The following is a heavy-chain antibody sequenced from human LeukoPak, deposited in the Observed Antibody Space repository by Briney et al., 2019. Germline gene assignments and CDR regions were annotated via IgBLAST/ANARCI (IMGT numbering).Heavy chain of an antibody. J-gene: IGHJ6*03. CDR3: ARIYCGGDCRGYYYHYYMDV. V-gene: IGHV4-61*02. CDR2: IFRRGTT. Sequence: SETLSLTCTVSGDDIDSTNYYWSWIRQPAGKGLEWIGRIFRRGTTKYNPSLESRVTISVGTSKNQLSLKLNSVTAADTAVYYCARIYCGGDCRGYYYHYYMDVWGKGTTVTISS. CDR1: GDDIDSTNYY. D-gene: IGHD2-21*02.